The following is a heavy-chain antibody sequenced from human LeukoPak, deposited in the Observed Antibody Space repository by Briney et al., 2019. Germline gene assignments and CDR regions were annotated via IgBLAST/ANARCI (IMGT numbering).Heavy chain of an antibody. D-gene: IGHD3-22*01. CDR3: ARDQGIGEVPNWFDP. J-gene: IGHJ5*02. CDR2: IIPIFGIA. Sequence: SVKVSCKASLGIFSSYAISWVRQAPGQEREGMGRIIPIFGIANYAQKFQGRVTIPAHKPTSTAYMELSSQTSEDAAVYYCARDQGIGEVPNWFDPWGQGTLVTVSS. CDR1: LGIFSSYA. V-gene: IGHV1-69*04.